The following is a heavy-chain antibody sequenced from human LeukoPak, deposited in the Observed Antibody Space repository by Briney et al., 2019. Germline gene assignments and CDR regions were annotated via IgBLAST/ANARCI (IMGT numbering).Heavy chain of an antibody. Sequence: SVKVSCKASGFTFTSSAVQWVRQARGQRLEWIGWIVVGSGRANYARKFEERVTITREMPKSTAYMDLSSLRPEDTAVHYCAAHFRPTLHQLVRKQGNDAFHLWGQGTMLPVSS. J-gene: IGHJ3*01. CDR3: AAHFRPTLHQLVRKQGNDAFHL. CDR2: IVVGSGRA. CDR1: GFTFTSSA. V-gene: IGHV1-58*01. D-gene: IGHD6-13*01.